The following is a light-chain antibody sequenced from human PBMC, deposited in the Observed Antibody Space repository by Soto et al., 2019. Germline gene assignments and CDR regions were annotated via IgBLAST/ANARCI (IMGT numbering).Light chain of an antibody. J-gene: IGLJ1*01. CDR3: SSYAGSNNLGV. Sequence: QSVLTQPPSASGSPGQSVTISCTGTSSDVGGYNYVSWYQQHPGKAPKLMISEVSKRPSGVPDRFSGSKSGNTASLTVSGLQAEDEADYYRSSYAGSNNLGVFGTGTKHTV. CDR2: EVS. V-gene: IGLV2-8*01. CDR1: SSDVGGYNY.